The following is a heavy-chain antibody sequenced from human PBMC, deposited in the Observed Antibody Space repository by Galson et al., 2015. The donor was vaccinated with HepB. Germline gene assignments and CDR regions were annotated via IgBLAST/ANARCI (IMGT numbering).Heavy chain of an antibody. CDR2: IYYSGSTYYSPSLT. D-gene: IGHD1-20*01. V-gene: IGHV4-31*03. CDR3: ARDSITGTLHGTYNDAFDI. J-gene: IGHJ3*02. CDR1: GGSISSGDYY. Sequence: TLSLTCTVSGGSISSGDYYWSWIRQHPGKGLEWIGYIYYSGSTYYSPSLTYYNPSLKSRVAISVDTSKNQFSLRLSSVTAADTAIYYCARDSITGTLHGTYNDAFDIWGQGTMVTVSS.